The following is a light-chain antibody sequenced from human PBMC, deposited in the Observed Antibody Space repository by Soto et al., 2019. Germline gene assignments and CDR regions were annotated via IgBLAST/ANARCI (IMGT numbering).Light chain of an antibody. V-gene: IGKV3-20*01. CDR3: QQYGRPPRAT. CDR1: QSVSSSY. Sequence: EIVLTQSPGTLSLSTGERATLSCRASQSVSSSYLAWYQQKPGQAPRLLIYEASSRATGIPDRFSGGGSGTDFTLSISKVEPEDLAVYYCQQYGRPPRATFGQGTRRDIK. CDR2: EAS. J-gene: IGKJ5*01.